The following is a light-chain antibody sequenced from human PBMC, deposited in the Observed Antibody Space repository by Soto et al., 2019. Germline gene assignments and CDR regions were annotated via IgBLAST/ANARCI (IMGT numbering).Light chain of an antibody. CDR1: QTISSN. J-gene: IGKJ2*01. V-gene: IGKV3-15*01. Sequence: EIVMTQSPATLSVSPGYSATLSCRASQTISSNLAWYQQRPGQAPRLLIHGASTGATGVPGRFSDSGSGTEFTLSNSGLQSEDFAVYYCQQYHNWPPQYTFGQGTKLQIK. CDR3: QQYHNWPPQYT. CDR2: GAS.